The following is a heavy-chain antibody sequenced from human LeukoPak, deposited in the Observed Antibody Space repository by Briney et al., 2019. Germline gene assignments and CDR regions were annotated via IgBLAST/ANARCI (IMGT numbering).Heavy chain of an antibody. V-gene: IGHV3-11*01. CDR2: ICSDSRII. Sequence: GGSLRLSCVVSEFPFSKFCMSWFRQAPGKGLEWISCICSDSRIIHYADSVKGRFTISRDNGKNSLYLQMNSLRAEDTAVYYCARDFRNTGFDYWGQGTLVTVSS. CDR3: ARDFRNTGFDY. D-gene: IGHD4-17*01. J-gene: IGHJ4*02. CDR1: EFPFSKFC.